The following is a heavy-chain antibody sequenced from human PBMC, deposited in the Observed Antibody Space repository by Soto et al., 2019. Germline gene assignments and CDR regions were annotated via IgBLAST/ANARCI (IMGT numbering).Heavy chain of an antibody. CDR2: IYWNDDK. V-gene: IGHV2-5*01. Sequence: QSGPTCEPTKTLTLTCTFSGFSLSTSGVGVGWIRQPPGKALEWFALIYWNDDKRYSPSLKSRLTITKDTSKNQVVLTMTNMDPVDTATYYCVHKIYEGSGDAFDIWGQGTMVTVSS. J-gene: IGHJ3*02. CDR1: GFSLSTSGVG. CDR3: VHKIYEGSGDAFDI. D-gene: IGHD3-10*01.